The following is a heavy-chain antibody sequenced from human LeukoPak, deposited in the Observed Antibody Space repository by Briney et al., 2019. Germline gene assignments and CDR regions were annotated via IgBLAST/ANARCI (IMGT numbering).Heavy chain of an antibody. V-gene: IGHV1-69*13. CDR1: GGTFSSYA. CDR2: IIPIFGTA. J-gene: IGHJ4*02. D-gene: IGHD2-2*01. CDR3: ARSPLTAQLLDY. Sequence: SVKVSCKASGGTFSSYAISWVRQAPGQGLEWMGGIIPIFGTANYAQKFQGRVTITADESTSTAYMELSSLRSEDTAVYYCARSPLTAQLLDYWGQGTLVTVSS.